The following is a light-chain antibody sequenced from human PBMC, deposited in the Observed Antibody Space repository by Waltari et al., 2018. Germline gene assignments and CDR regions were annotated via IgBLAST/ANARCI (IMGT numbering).Light chain of an antibody. CDR3: QQYDNSPGYT. CDR1: QSIDRSH. V-gene: IGKV3-20*01. CDR2: GAR. J-gene: IGKJ2*01. Sequence: IVLTQSPGTLSLSPGEGATLSCRASQSIDRSHLAWYQQKPGQPPRLLLYGARSRATGFPDRFSGSGSGTDFTLTIDRLEPEDFAVYYCQQYDNSPGYTFGQGTKLEI.